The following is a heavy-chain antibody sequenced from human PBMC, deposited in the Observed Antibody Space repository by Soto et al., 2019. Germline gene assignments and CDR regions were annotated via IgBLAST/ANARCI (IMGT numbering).Heavy chain of an antibody. V-gene: IGHV1-18*01. J-gene: IGHJ4*02. CDR3: VRDLNGDFYY. CDR2: INGYGHGA. D-gene: IGHD3-10*01. CDR1: GYSFTTYG. Sequence: QVQLVQSGAEVRQPGASVKVSCKASGYSFTTYGMSWVRQAPGQGLEYMGWINGYGHGAKYVQRFQGRFSMTTDTSTNPVYMDLRSLTSDDTAFYYCVRDLNGDFYYWGQGTVVIVSP.